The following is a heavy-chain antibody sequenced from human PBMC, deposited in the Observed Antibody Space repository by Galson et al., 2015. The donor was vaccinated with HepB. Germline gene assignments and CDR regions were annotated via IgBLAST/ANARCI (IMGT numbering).Heavy chain of an antibody. Sequence: SLRLSCAASGFTFIMYAMHWVRQAPGKGLEWVAVISYDGSKIYYADSVQGRFTTSRDNSKNTLYLQMNSLRVEDTAVYYCARGEYNNVYFDYWGQGTLVTVSS. D-gene: IGHD5-24*01. V-gene: IGHV3-30-3*01. CDR3: ARGEYNNVYFDY. J-gene: IGHJ4*02. CDR1: GFTFIMYA. CDR2: ISYDGSKI.